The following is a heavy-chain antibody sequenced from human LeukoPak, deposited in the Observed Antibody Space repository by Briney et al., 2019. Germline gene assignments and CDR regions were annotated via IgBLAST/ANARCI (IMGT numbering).Heavy chain of an antibody. Sequence: GGSLRLSCAASGFTFDDYAMHWVRQAPGKGLEWVSGISWNSGSIGYADSVKGRFTISRGNAKNSLYLQMNSLRAEDTALYYCAKETLWFGYAFDIWGQGTMVTVSS. J-gene: IGHJ3*02. CDR3: AKETLWFGYAFDI. CDR2: ISWNSGSI. V-gene: IGHV3-9*01. CDR1: GFTFDDYA. D-gene: IGHD3-10*01.